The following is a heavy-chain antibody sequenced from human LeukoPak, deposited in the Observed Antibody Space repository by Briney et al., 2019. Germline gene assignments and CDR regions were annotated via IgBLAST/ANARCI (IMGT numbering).Heavy chain of an antibody. Sequence: GSLRLSCAASGFTFSSYAMSWVRQAPGKGLEWVSAISGSGGSTYYADSVKGRFTISRDNSKNTLYLQMNSLRAEDTAVYYCAKDPRVLLWFGESLPPLGYWGQGTLVTVSS. CDR3: AKDPRVLLWFGESLPPLGY. CDR1: GFTFSSYA. D-gene: IGHD3-10*01. V-gene: IGHV3-23*01. J-gene: IGHJ4*02. CDR2: ISGSGGST.